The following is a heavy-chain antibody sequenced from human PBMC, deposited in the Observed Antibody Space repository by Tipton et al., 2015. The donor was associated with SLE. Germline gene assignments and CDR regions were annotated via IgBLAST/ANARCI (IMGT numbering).Heavy chain of an antibody. Sequence: TLSLTCTVSGGSINNYYWSWIRQPPGKGLEWIGYVYYNGNTRYNPSLNSRVSISVDTSKNRFSLRLSFVTAADTAIYYCARHRFGDPYFFDYWGQGTPVTVSS. CDR3: ARHRFGDPYFFDY. D-gene: IGHD4-17*01. V-gene: IGHV4-59*08. CDR2: VYYNGNT. J-gene: IGHJ4*02. CDR1: GGSINNYY.